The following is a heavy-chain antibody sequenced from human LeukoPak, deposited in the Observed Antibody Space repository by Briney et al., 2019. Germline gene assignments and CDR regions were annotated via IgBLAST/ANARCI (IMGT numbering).Heavy chain of an antibody. Sequence: GGSLRLSCEASGFTFSTYNMNWVRLAPGKGLEWVSSISTGSTYIYYADSLKGRFTISRDNAKNLLFLQINSLRVEDTGMYYCARGYGDGDSPRDYWGQGTLVIVSS. D-gene: IGHD4-17*01. V-gene: IGHV3-21*01. CDR1: GFTFSTYN. J-gene: IGHJ4*02. CDR3: ARGYGDGDSPRDY. CDR2: ISTGSTYI.